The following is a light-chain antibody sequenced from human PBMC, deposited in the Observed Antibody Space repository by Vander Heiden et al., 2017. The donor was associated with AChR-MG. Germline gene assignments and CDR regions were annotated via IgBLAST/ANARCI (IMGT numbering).Light chain of an antibody. Sequence: DIQMTQSPSSLSASVGDRVTITCRASQSISSYLNWYQQKPGKAPKLLIYAASSLQSGVPSRFSGSGSGTDFTLTISSLQPEDFATYYCQQSYGTNTFGQGTKLEIK. CDR1: QSISSY. V-gene: IGKV1-39*01. CDR3: QQSYGTNT. J-gene: IGKJ2*01. CDR2: AAS.